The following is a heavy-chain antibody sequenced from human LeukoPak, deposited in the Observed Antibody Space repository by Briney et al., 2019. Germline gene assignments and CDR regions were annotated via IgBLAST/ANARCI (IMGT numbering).Heavy chain of an antibody. J-gene: IGHJ4*02. D-gene: IGHD3-16*02. Sequence: SETLSLTCAVYGGSFSGYYWSWIRQPPGKGLEGIGEINHSGSTNHNPSLKSRVPISVDPSKNQFSLKLSSVTAADTAVYYCARAEVSLDYWGQGTLVTVSS. CDR1: GGSFSGYY. V-gene: IGHV4-34*01. CDR3: ARAEVSLDY. CDR2: INHSGST.